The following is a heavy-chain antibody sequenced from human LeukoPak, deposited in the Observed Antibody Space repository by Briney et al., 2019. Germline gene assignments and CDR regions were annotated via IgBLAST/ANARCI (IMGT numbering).Heavy chain of an antibody. D-gene: IGHD6-19*01. CDR1: GGTFSSYA. CDR2: IIPILGIA. CDR3: AISVAATNIFDP. V-gene: IGHV1-69*04. J-gene: IGHJ5*02. Sequence: SVKVSCKASGGTFSSYAISWVRQAPGQGLEWMGRIIPILGIANYAQKFQGRVTITADKSTSTAYMELSSLRSEDTAVYYCAISVAATNIFDPWGQGTLVTVSS.